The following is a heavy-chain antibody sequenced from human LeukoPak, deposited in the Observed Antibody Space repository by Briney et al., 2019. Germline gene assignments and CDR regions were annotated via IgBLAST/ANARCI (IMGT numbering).Heavy chain of an antibody. CDR1: GFTFSSYS. CDR3: ARRVDYGDYVDY. Sequence: GGSLRLSCAASGFTFSSYSMNWVRQAPGKGLEWVSYISSSGSTIYYADSVKGRFTISRDNAKNSLYLQMNSLRAEDTAVYYCARRVDYGDYVDYWGQGTLVTVSS. J-gene: IGHJ4*02. CDR2: ISSSGSTI. D-gene: IGHD4-17*01. V-gene: IGHV3-48*04.